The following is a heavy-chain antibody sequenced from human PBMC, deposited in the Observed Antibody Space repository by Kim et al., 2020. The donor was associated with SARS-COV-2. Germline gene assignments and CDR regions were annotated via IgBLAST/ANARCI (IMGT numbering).Heavy chain of an antibody. V-gene: IGHV3-7*03. D-gene: IGHD1-26*01. CDR3: ARDEEVGANGMDV. Sequence: GNCVKRRFTTSRDNANNSLYLQMNSLRAEATAVYYCARDEEVGANGMDVWGQGTTVTVSS. J-gene: IGHJ6*02.